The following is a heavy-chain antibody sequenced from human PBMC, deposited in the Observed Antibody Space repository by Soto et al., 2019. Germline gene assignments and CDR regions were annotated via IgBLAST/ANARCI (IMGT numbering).Heavy chain of an antibody. D-gene: IGHD3-22*01. CDR3: SRGVDSYNYYDSSGPISGCFDP. CDR1: GYTFTSYY. J-gene: IGHJ5*02. V-gene: IGHV1-46*01. Sequence: PSVKVSCKASGYTFTSYYMHWVRQAPGQGLERMGIINPSGGSTSYAQKFQGRVTMTRDTSTSTVYMDLSSLRSEDTAVYYCSRGVDSYNYYDSSGPISGCFDPWGQGTLVTVSS. CDR2: INPSGGST.